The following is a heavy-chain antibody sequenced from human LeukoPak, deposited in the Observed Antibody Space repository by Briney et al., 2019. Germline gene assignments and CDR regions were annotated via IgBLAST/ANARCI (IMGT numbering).Heavy chain of an antibody. CDR3: ARDLSGHWTYDY. Sequence: GGSLRLSCAASGFTVSNNYMSWVRQAPGKGLEWVPVIYSGGSTYYADSVKGRFSLSKDNSMNTLYLQLNSLRTEDTAMYYCARDLSGHWTYDYWGQGTLVTVSS. D-gene: IGHD1-1*01. J-gene: IGHJ4*01. CDR2: IYSGGST. V-gene: IGHV3-53*05. CDR1: GFTVSNNY.